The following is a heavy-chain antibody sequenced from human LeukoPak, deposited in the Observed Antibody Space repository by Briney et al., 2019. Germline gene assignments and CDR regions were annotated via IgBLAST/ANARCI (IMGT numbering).Heavy chain of an antibody. CDR2: IYYSGST. Sequence: SETLSLTCTVSGGSISSYYWSWIRQPPGKGLEWIGYIYYSGSTNYNPSLKSRVTISVDTSKNQFSLKLSPVTAADTAVYYCARYYDFWSGRYGMDVWGQGTTVTVSS. V-gene: IGHV4-59*01. CDR1: GGSISSYY. D-gene: IGHD3-3*01. J-gene: IGHJ6*02. CDR3: ARYYDFWSGRYGMDV.